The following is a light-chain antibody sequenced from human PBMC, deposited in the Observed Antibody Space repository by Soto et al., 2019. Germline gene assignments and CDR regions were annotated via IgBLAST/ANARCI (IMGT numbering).Light chain of an antibody. J-gene: IGKJ5*01. V-gene: IGKV3-11*01. CDR3: QQRSKWPPEVT. CDR1: QSVSSY. Sequence: EIVMTQSPVTLSVSPGGRATLSCRASQSVSSYLAWYQQKPGQAPRLLIYDASNRATGISARFSGSGSGTDFTLTISSLEPEDFAVYYCQQRSKWPPEVTFGQGTRLEIK. CDR2: DAS.